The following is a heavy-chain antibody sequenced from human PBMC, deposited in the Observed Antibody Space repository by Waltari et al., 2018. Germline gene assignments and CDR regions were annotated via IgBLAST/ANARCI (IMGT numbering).Heavy chain of an antibody. CDR1: GFSFSNSW. J-gene: IGHJ4*02. V-gene: IGHV3-7*01. Sequence: EVQLVESGGGLVQPGGSLRLSCVASGFSFSNSWMAWVRQSPRRGLEWVAKIRGDGDEKYYVDSVKGRFTISRDNAKNSLYLEMNSLRAEDTAVYYCARDPTTATSFLLHYFDYWGQGNLVTVSS. CDR3: ARDPTTATSFLLHYFDY. CDR2: IRGDGDEK.